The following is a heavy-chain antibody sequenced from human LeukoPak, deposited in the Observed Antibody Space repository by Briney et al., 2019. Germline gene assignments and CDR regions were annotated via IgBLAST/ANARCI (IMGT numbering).Heavy chain of an antibody. Sequence: STTLSLTCAVSGGSVNSVTCYWAWVRQPPGKGLQWIGSIYQGESTYSNPSLESRVSMSVDTSKNQFSLRLTPATAAATAVYYCARHEANYYYYYMDVWGEGTTVTVSS. CDR2: IYQGEST. CDR1: GGSVNSVTCY. J-gene: IGHJ6*03. D-gene: IGHD3-10*01. CDR3: ARHEANYYYYYMDV. V-gene: IGHV4-39*01.